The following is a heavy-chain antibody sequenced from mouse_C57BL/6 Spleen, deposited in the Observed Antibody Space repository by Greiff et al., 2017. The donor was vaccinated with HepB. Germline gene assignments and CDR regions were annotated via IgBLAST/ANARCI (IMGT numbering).Heavy chain of an antibody. D-gene: IGHD1-1*01. J-gene: IGHJ3*01. CDR2: IYPGDGDT. V-gene: IGHV1-80*01. CDR3: ARDYYGSSYVRFAY. Sequence: VMLVESGAELVKPGASVKISCKASGYAFSSYWMNWVKQRPGKGLEWIGQIYPGDGDTNYNGKFKGKATLTADKSSSTAYMQLSSLTSEDSAVYFCARDYYGSSYVRFAYWGQGTLVTVSA. CDR1: GYAFSSYW.